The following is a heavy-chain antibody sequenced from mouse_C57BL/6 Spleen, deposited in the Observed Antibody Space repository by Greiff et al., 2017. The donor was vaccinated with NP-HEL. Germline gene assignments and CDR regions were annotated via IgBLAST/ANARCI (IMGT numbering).Heavy chain of an antibody. D-gene: IGHD1-1*01. V-gene: IGHV1-82*01. CDR2: IYPGDGDT. J-gene: IGHJ4*01. CDR3: ARSSTGSRGDY. Sequence: VQLQQSGPELVKPGASVKISCKASGYAFSSSWMNWVKQRPGKGLEWIGRIYPGDGDTNYNGKFKGKATLTADKSSSTAYMQLSSLTSEDSAVYFCARSSTGSRGDYWGQGTSVTVSS. CDR1: GYAFSSSW.